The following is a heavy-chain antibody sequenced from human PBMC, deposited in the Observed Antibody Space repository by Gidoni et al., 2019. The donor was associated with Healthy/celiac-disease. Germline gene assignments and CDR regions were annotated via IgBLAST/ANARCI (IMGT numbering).Heavy chain of an antibody. CDR3: ARSRGVPGPFDY. V-gene: IGHV4-34*01. CDR2: INHSGSN. D-gene: IGHD3-10*01. J-gene: IGHJ4*02. Sequence: QVQLQQWGAGLLKPSETLSLTCAVYVWSFSGYYWSWIRQPPGKGLEWIGEINHSGSNNYNPSLKSRVTISVDTSKNQFSLKLSSVTAADTAVYYCARSRGVPGPFDYWGQGTLVTVST. CDR1: VWSFSGYY.